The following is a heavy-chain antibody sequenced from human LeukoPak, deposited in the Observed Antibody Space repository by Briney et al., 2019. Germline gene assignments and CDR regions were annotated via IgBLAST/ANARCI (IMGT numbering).Heavy chain of an antibody. Sequence: GGSLRLSCIVSGFTLSSYEMSWIRQAPGKGLEWVSSISSSSSYIYYADSVKGRFTISRDDAKNSLYLQMNSLRAEDTAVYYCARAGSEYYYDSKLGYWGQGTLVTISS. CDR2: ISSSSSYI. V-gene: IGHV3-21*01. CDR3: ARAGSEYYYDSKLGY. CDR1: GFTLSSYE. D-gene: IGHD3-22*01. J-gene: IGHJ4*02.